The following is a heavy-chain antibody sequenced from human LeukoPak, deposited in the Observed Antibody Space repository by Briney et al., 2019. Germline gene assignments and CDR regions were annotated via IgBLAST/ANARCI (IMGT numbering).Heavy chain of an antibody. D-gene: IGHD3-9*01. CDR3: ARARSTISRIYGMDV. J-gene: IGHJ6*02. Sequence: ASVKVSCKASGYTFTSYGISWVRQAPGQGLEWMGWISAYNGNTNYAQKLQGRVTMTTDTSTSTAYMELRSLRSDDTAMYYCARARSTISRIYGMDVWGQGTTVTVSS. V-gene: IGHV1-18*01. CDR1: GYTFTSYG. CDR2: ISAYNGNT.